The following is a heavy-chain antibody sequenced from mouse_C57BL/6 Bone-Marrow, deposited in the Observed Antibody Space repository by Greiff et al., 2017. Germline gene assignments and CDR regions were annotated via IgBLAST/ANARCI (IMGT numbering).Heavy chain of an antibody. V-gene: IGHV14-4*01. D-gene: IGHD2-3*01. CDR3: TTGDGYSYFDY. J-gene: IGHJ2*01. Sequence: EVQLQQSGAELVRPGASVKLSCTASGFNIKDDYMHWVKQRPEQGLEWIGWIDPENGDTEYASKFQGKVTITADTSSNTAYLQLSSLTSEDTAVYYCTTGDGYSYFDYWGQGTTLTVSS. CDR2: IDPENGDT. CDR1: GFNIKDDY.